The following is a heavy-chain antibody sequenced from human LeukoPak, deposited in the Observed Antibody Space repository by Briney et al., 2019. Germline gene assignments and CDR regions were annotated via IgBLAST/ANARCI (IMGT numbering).Heavy chain of an antibody. CDR1: GGSINSSNYY. CDR3: ARGSLVATLYYYYGLDV. J-gene: IGHJ6*02. D-gene: IGHD5-12*01. CDR2: IYYRGST. Sequence: PSETLSLTCTVSGGSINSSNYYWGWIRQPPGKGLEWIGSIYYRGSTYYNPSLKSRVTISVDTSKNQFSLRLSSVTAADTAVYYCARGSLVATLYYYYGLDVWGQGTTVTVSS. V-gene: IGHV4-39*07.